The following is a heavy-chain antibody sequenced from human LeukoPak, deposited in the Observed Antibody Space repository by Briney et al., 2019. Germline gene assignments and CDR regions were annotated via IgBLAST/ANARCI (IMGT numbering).Heavy chain of an antibody. CDR1: GVSISSDNW. V-gene: IGHV4-4*02. CDR2: IHHGGNT. CDR3: TRSSGKKFDP. J-gene: IGHJ5*02. Sequence: PSGTLSLTCAVSGVSISSDNWWKWVRQPPGRGLEYIGEIHHGGNTNYSPSFKSRVTMSVDKSKNQFSLNLYSVTAADTAVYYCTRSSGKKFDPWGQGTLGTVSS.